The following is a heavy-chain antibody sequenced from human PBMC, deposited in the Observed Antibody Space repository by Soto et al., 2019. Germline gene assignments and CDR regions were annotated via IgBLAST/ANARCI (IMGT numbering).Heavy chain of an antibody. CDR1: GYTFTSYA. D-gene: IGHD3-9*01. CDR2: INVGNGNT. V-gene: IGHV1-3*01. J-gene: IGHJ5*02. Sequence: QVHLVQSGAEVKKPGASVKVSCTTSGYTFTSYAIHWVRQAPGQTLEWMGWINVGNGNTEYSQKFQDRVTITRDTSASTVYMELSSLRSEDTAMYYCAREPLCAGRCYDKWFDPWGQGTLVTVSS. CDR3: AREPLCAGRCYDKWFDP.